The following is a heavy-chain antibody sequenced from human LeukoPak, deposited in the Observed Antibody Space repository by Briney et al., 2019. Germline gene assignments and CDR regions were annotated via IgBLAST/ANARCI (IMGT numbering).Heavy chain of an antibody. D-gene: IGHD3-22*01. CDR3: ARVRYDSSGWNDY. Sequence: SGGSLRLSCAASGFTFSSYWMTWVRQAPGKGLEWVANIKQDGSEKYYVDSVKGRFTISRDNAKNSLYLQMNSLRAEDTAVYYCARVRYDSSGWNDYWGQGTLVTVSS. CDR2: IKQDGSEK. V-gene: IGHV3-7*01. J-gene: IGHJ4*02. CDR1: GFTFSSYW.